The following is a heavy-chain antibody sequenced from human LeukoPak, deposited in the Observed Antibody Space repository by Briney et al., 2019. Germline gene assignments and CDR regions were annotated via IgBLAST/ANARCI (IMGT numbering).Heavy chain of an antibody. V-gene: IGHV3-21*01. CDR2: ISSSSSYI. Sequence: GGSLRLSCAASGFTFSSYSMNWVRQAPGKGLEWVSSISSSSSYIYYADSVKGRFTISRDNAKNSLYLQMNSLRAEDTAVYYCARDLYDSRGYYYGYWGQGTLVTVSS. J-gene: IGHJ4*02. CDR1: GFTFSSYS. CDR3: ARDLYDSRGYYYGY. D-gene: IGHD3-22*01.